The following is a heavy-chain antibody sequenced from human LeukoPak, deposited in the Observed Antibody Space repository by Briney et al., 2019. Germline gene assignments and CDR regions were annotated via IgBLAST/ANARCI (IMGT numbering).Heavy chain of an antibody. J-gene: IGHJ4*02. CDR2: ISYDGSNK. V-gene: IGHV3-30-3*02. Sequence: GGSLRLSCAASGFTFSSYAMHWVRQAPGKGLEWVAVISYDGSNKYYADSVKGRFTISRDNSKNTLYLQMNSLRAEDTAVYYCAKSLSGDYRNPNFDYWGQGTLVTVSS. CDR3: AKSLSGDYRNPNFDY. D-gene: IGHD4-11*01. CDR1: GFTFSSYA.